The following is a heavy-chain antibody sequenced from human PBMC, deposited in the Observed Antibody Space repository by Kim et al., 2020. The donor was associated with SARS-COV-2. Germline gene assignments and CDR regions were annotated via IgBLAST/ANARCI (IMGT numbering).Heavy chain of an antibody. V-gene: IGHV4-34*01. CDR2: INQSGST. Sequence: SETLSFTCGVHGGTFTGYNGSWIREPPGKGLEWIGEINQSGSTNYNPSLESRVIMSVDTSKNQFSLRMSSVSAPDTAVYYCARGLSDPPYSCFYPSYYY. CDR1: GGTFTGYN. J-gene: IGHJ6*01. CDR3: ARGLSDPPYSCFYPSYYY. D-gene: IGHD3-16*01.